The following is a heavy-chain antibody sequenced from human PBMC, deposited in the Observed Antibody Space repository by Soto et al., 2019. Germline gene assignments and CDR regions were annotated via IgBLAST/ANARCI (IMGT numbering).Heavy chain of an antibody. V-gene: IGHV6-1*01. CDR3: ARGQVYYYAMDV. J-gene: IGHJ6*02. CDR2: TCFTSKWFN. Sequence: SQTLSLTCAISGDSVSRKSVAWNWIRQSPSRGLEWLGRTCFTSKWFNDYAVSVKTRITINPDTSKNQFSLQLNSVTPEDSAVYYCARGQVYYYAMDVWGQGTPVTVSS. CDR1: GDSVSRKSVA.